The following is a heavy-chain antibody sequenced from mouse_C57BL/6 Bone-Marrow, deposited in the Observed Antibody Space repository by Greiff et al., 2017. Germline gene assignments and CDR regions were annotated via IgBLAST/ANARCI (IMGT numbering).Heavy chain of an antibody. Sequence: VQLQQSGAELVRPGASVKLSCTASGFNIKDDYLHWVKQRPEQGLEWIGWIDPENGDTEYASKFQGTATITADTSSNTAYLQLSSLTSEDTAVYYCTTWYGSSYGGQGTLVTVSA. D-gene: IGHD1-1*01. J-gene: IGHJ3*01. CDR3: TTWYGSSY. CDR1: GFNIKDDY. V-gene: IGHV14-4*01. CDR2: IDPENGDT.